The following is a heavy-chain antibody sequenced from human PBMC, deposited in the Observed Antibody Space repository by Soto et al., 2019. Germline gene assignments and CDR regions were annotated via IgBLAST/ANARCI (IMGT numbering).Heavy chain of an antibody. D-gene: IGHD3-22*01. V-gene: IGHV3-30-3*01. J-gene: IGHJ4*02. Sequence: PGGSLRLSCAASGFTFSSYAMHWVRQAPGKGLEWVAVISYDGSNKYYADSVKGRFTISRDNSKNTLYLQMNSLRAEDTAVYYCARERKGYYLCYFDYWGQGTLVTVSS. CDR3: ARERKGYYLCYFDY. CDR1: GFTFSSYA. CDR2: ISYDGSNK.